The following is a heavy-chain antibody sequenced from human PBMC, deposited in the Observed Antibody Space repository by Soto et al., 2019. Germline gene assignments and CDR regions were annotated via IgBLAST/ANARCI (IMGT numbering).Heavy chain of an antibody. CDR3: ARDRTFGVFIYSDLGYYGMYV. V-gene: IGHV3-30-3*01. D-gene: IGHD3-3*01. CDR2: ISYDGSNK. J-gene: IGHJ6*02. CDR1: GFTFSSYG. Sequence: SLRLSCAASGFTFSSYGMHWVRQAPGKGLEWVAVISYDGSNKYYADSVKGRFTISRDNSKNTLYLQMNSLRAEDTAVYYCARDRTFGVFIYSDLGYYGMYVWGQGTTVTVS.